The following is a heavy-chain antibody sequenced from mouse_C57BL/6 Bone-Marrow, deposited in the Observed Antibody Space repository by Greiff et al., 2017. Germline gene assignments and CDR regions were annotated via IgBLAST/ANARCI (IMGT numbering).Heavy chain of an antibody. J-gene: IGHJ4*01. D-gene: IGHD2-4*01. CDR1: GYTFTSYW. Sequence: VQLQQSGTVLARPGASVKMSCKTSGYTFTSYWMHWVKQRPGQGLEWIGAIYPGNSDTSSNQQFKGKAKLTAVTSASTAYMELSSLTIEDSAVDYCTRRGIYYDPPDYWGQGTSVTVSA. V-gene: IGHV1-5*01. CDR3: TRRGIYYDPPDY. CDR2: IYPGNSDT.